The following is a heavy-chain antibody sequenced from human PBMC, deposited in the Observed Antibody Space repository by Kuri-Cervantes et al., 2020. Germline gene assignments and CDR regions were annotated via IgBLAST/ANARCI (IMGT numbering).Heavy chain of an antibody. V-gene: IGHV3-11*01. CDR2: IRSTSNAI. J-gene: IGHJ6*02. CDR1: GFTFSDYY. CDR3: ARGHYGLDV. Sequence: GESLKISCAASGFTFSDYYMSWLRQDPGKGLEWISYIRSTSNAIYYADSVKGRFTISRDNAKNPLYLQMNSLRAEDTAVYYCARGHYGLDVWGQGTTVTVSS.